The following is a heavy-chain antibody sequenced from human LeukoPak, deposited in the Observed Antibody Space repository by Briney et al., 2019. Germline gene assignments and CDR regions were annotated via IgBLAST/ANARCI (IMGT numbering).Heavy chain of an antibody. J-gene: IGHJ4*02. CDR1: GGSVSSDNSY. V-gene: IGHV4-61*02. CDR2: IYADGSS. CDR3: ARGYYYRR. D-gene: IGHD3-10*01. Sequence: SETLSLTCIVSGGSVSSDNSYWNWIRQPAGKGLEWIGRIYADGSSTYNPSLKSRVTISVDTSKNQFSLRLTSMTAVDTAVYYCARGYYYRRWGQGTLVTVSS.